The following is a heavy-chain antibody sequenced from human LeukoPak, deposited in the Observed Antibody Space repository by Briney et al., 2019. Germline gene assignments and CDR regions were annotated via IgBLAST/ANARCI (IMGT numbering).Heavy chain of an antibody. CDR2: ISGSGGYT. D-gene: IGHD3-3*01. Sequence: AGGSLRLSCAASGFTFSNYAMSWVRQAPGKGLEWVSAISGSGGYTYYADSVKGRFTISRDNSKNTLYLQMNSLRAEDTAVYYCAKGRITIFGVATIEYYFDFWGQGTLVTVSS. CDR3: AKGRITIFGVATIEYYFDF. CDR1: GFTFSNYA. J-gene: IGHJ4*02. V-gene: IGHV3-23*01.